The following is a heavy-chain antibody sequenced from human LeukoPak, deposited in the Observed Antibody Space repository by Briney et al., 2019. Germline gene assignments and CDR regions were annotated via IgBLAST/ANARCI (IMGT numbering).Heavy chain of an antibody. V-gene: IGHV3-48*02. CDR3: ARDLISGDYTFDY. Sequence: GGSLRLSCAVSGFTFSSFSMNWVRQARGKGLEWVSYISSTGSTIYYANSVKGRFTVSRDNAKDSLYLQMNTLRDDDTAVYYCARDLISGDYTFDYWGRGALVAVSS. J-gene: IGHJ4*02. D-gene: IGHD4-11*01. CDR2: ISSTGSTI. CDR1: GFTFSSFS.